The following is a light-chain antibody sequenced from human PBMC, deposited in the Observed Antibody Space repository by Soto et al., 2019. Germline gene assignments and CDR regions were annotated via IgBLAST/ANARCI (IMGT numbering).Light chain of an antibody. J-gene: IGKJ4*01. CDR1: QTVRNNY. Sequence: EFVLTQSPGTLSLSPGERATLSCRASQTVRNNYLAWYQQKPGQAPRLLIYGASSRATGIPDRFSGSGSGTDFTHTISRLEPEDFAVYYCQQYGSSPTFGGGTKVDIK. CDR2: GAS. CDR3: QQYGSSPT. V-gene: IGKV3-20*01.